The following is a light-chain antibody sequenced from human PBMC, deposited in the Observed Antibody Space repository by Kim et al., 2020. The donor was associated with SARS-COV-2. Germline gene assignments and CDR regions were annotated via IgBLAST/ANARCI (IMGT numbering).Light chain of an antibody. CDR3: NSRDSNYNVV. CDR1: SLRSYY. J-gene: IGLJ3*02. CDR2: GKN. Sequence: SSELTQDPAVSVALGQTVRITCQGDSLRSYYATWYQQKPGQAPILVIYGKNNRPSGIPDRFAGSSSGNTASLTITETQAGDEADYYCNSRDSNYNVVFGG. V-gene: IGLV3-19*01.